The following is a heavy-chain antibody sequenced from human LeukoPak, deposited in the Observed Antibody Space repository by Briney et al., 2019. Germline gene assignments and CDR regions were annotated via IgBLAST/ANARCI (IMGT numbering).Heavy chain of an antibody. CDR2: ISYDGSNK. V-gene: IGHV3-30*18. J-gene: IGHJ4*02. CDR3: AKGGARLHSYYFDY. CDR1: GFTFSSYG. D-gene: IGHD1-26*01. Sequence: GGSLRLSCAASGFTFSSYGMHWVRQAPGKGLEWVAVISYDGSNKYYADSVKGRFTISGDNFKNTLFLQVNSLRAGDTAVFYCAKGGARLHSYYFDYWGQGTLVTVSS.